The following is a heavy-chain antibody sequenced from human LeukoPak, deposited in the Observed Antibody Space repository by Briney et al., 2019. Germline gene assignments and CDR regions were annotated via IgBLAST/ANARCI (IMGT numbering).Heavy chain of an antibody. CDR3: ARDLGNYGSDY. V-gene: IGHV3-48*03. CDR2: ISGSGATI. Sequence: GGSLRLSCAASGFTFSSYEMNWVRQAPGKGLEWVSYISGSGATIYYADSVKGRFTISRENAKNPLYLQMNSLRSEDTAVYYCARDLGNYGSDYWGQGSLVTVSS. CDR1: GFTFSSYE. D-gene: IGHD1-7*01. J-gene: IGHJ4*02.